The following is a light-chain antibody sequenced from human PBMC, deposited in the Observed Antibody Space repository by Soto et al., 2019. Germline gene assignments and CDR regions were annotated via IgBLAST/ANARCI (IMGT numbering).Light chain of an antibody. CDR2: EVS. Sequence: QSVLTQSPSASRSPGQSVTISCTGTSSDVGGHNYVSWYQHHPGKAPKLIIYEVSKRPSGVPDRFSGSKSGNTASLTVSGLQAEDEAVYYCSSTAGNNNLVFGGGTKLTVL. CDR3: SSTAGNNNLV. V-gene: IGLV2-8*02. CDR1: SSDVGGHNY. J-gene: IGLJ3*02.